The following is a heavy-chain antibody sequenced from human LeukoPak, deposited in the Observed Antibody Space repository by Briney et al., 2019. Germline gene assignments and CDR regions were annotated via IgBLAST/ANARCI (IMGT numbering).Heavy chain of an antibody. CDR3: ARRYAYGAPFDY. Sequence: ASVKVSCKASGYTFTSYGISWVRQAPRQGLEWMGWINPNSGGTNYAQKLQGRVTMTRDTSISTAYMELRRLKSDDTAVYYCARRYAYGAPFDYWGQGTLVTVSA. CDR1: GYTFTSYG. CDR2: INPNSGGT. D-gene: IGHD4/OR15-4a*01. V-gene: IGHV1-2*02. J-gene: IGHJ4*02.